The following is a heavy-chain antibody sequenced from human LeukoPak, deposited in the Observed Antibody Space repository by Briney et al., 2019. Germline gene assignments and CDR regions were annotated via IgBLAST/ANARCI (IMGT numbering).Heavy chain of an antibody. CDR3: AKVLVLVSGNRYYFDY. J-gene: IGHJ4*02. Sequence: PGGSLRLSCAASGLTFSGSAMSWVRQAPGKGLEWVSLISGSGNSTYYADSVKGRFTISRDNSKNTLYLQMNSLRAEDTAVYYCAKVLVLVSGNRYYFDYWGQGTLVTGSS. V-gene: IGHV3-23*01. CDR2: ISGSGNST. CDR1: GLTFSGSA. D-gene: IGHD3-3*01.